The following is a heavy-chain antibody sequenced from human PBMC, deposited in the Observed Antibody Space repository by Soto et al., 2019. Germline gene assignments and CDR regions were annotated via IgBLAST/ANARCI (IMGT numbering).Heavy chain of an antibody. CDR2: INPSGGSS. J-gene: IGHJ6*02. V-gene: IGHV1-46*01. D-gene: IGHD5-18*01. CDR1: GYTFTGYY. Sequence: ASVKVSCKASGYTFTGYYIHWVRQAPGQGLEWMGVINPSGGSSGYAQKFQGRVTMTRDTSTSTVYMELSSLRSEDTAVYYCARASETALGTYGMDVWGQGTTVTVSS. CDR3: ARASETALGTYGMDV.